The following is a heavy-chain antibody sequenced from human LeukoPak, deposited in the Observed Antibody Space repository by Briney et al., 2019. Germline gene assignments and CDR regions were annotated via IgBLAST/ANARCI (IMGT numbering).Heavy chain of an antibody. CDR1: GFTFSNAW. Sequence: GGSLRLSCAASGFTFSNAWMSWVRQAPGKGLQWVANIKQDGSEKNYVDSVKGRFSISRDNAKNSLYLQMNSLTAEDTAVYYCARNPPGIVGAPTHYCYYMDVWGRGTTVTISS. CDR3: ARNPPGIVGAPTHYCYYMDV. CDR2: IKQDGSEK. D-gene: IGHD1-26*01. J-gene: IGHJ6*03. V-gene: IGHV3-7*01.